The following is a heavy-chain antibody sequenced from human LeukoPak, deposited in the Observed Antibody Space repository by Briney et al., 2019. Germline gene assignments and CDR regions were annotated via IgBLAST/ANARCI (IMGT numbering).Heavy chain of an antibody. Sequence: GGSLRLSCVGSGFTFSSYATSWVRQAPGKGLEWVSAISHSSSGTYYVDSVKGRFTISRDNSKNTMYMQMNSLRAEDTAVYYCARPPTDYYDSSGYTPSTDYWGQGTLVTVSS. D-gene: IGHD3-22*01. CDR1: GFTFSSYA. V-gene: IGHV3-23*01. J-gene: IGHJ4*02. CDR2: ISHSSSGT. CDR3: ARPPTDYYDSSGYTPSTDY.